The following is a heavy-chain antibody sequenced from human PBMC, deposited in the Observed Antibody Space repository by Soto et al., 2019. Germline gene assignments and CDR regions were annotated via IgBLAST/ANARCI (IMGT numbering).Heavy chain of an antibody. D-gene: IGHD1-26*01. CDR1: GYTFTNYG. CDR2: ISTYNGDR. V-gene: IGHV1-18*01. CDR3: ARSRAGGTWEQYPSFYFDY. J-gene: IGHJ4*02. Sequence: SSVKVSCKASGYTFTNYGISWVRQAPGQGLEWLGWISTYNGDRDFAQKVQGRVTMTTDTSTTTAYMELRSLRSNDTAVYYCARSRAGGTWEQYPSFYFDYWGQGALVTVSS.